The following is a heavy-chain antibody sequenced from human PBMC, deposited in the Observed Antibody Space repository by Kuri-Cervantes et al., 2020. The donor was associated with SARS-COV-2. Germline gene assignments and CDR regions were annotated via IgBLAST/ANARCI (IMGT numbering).Heavy chain of an antibody. D-gene: IGHD3-22*01. V-gene: IGHV3-23*01. CDR3: AKLGIVRIVVVISEYYFEY. CDR1: GFTFSSYA. CDR2: ISGSGGST. J-gene: IGHJ4*02. Sequence: GESLKISCAASGFTFSSYAMSWVRQAPGKGLEWVSAISGSGGSTYYADSVKGRFTISRDNSKNTLYLQMNSLRAEDTAVYYCAKLGIVRIVVVISEYYFEYWGQGALVTVSS.